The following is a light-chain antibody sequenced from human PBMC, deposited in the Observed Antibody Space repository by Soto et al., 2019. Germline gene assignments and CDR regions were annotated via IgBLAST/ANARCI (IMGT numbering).Light chain of an antibody. J-gene: IGKJ2*01. CDR2: AAS. Sequence: EIVLTQSPGTLSLSPGDRATLSCRASQTIDRRYLAWYQQKPGQAPRLLISAASSRATGVPDRFSGSGSGTDFTLTISRLEPEDFAVYYCQQYGTSPPLYTFAQGTRLEI. V-gene: IGKV3-20*01. CDR1: QTIDRRY. CDR3: QQYGTSPPLYT.